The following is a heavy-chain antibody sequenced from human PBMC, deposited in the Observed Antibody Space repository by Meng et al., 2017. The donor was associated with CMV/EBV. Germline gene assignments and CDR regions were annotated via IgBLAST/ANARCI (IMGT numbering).Heavy chain of an antibody. V-gene: IGHV1-18*04. CDR2: ISAYNGNT. D-gene: IGHD3-16*01. J-gene: IGHJ4*02. CDR3: ARDIIILSYAPRPIDY. CDR1: GYTFTSYG. Sequence: QVQLVQSGAEGKKPGDSVKVSCKASGYTFTSYGISWVRPAPGQGVEWMGWISAYNGNTNYAQKLQGRVTMTTDTSTSKAYMELRSLRSDDAAVYYCARDIIILSYAPRPIDYWGQGTLVTVSS.